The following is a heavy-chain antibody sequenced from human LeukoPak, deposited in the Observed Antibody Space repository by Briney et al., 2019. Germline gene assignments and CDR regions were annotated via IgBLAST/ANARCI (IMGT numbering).Heavy chain of an antibody. CDR1: GFTFSSYA. CDR3: AKELFGGLLSSGFDP. V-gene: IGHV3-23*01. D-gene: IGHD3-10*02. CDR2: ISGSGGST. J-gene: IGHJ5*02. Sequence: GGSLRLSCAASGFTFSSYAVSWVRQAPGKGLEWVSAISGSGGSTYYADSVKGRFTISRDNSKNTLYLQMNSLRAEDTAVYYCAKELFGGLLSSGFDPWGQGTLVTVSS.